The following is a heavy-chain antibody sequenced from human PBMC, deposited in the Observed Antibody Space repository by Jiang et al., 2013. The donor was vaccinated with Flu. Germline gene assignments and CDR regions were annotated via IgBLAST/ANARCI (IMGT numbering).Heavy chain of an antibody. CDR1: GGSISSSNW. CDR2: IYHSGST. Sequence: GLVKPSGTLSLTCAVSGGSISSSNWWSWVRQPPGKGLEWIGEIYHSGSTNYNPSLKSRVTISVDKSKNQFSLKLSSVTAADTAVYYCARSGMVAATQIYYYYGMDVWGQGTTVTVSS. CDR3: ARSGMVAATQIYYYYGMDV. D-gene: IGHD2-15*01. J-gene: IGHJ6*02. V-gene: IGHV4-4*02.